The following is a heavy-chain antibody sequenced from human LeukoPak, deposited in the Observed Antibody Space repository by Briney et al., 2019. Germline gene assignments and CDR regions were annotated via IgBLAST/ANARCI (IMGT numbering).Heavy chain of an antibody. CDR1: GGSISSYY. D-gene: IGHD6-19*01. CDR2: IYYSGST. Sequence: SETLSLTCTVSGGSISSYYWSWIRQPPGKGLEWIGYIYYSGSTNYNPSLKSRVTISVDTSKNKFSLKLSSVTAADTAVYYCARGVPGIAVAGGTGRGAWFDPWGQGTLVTVSS. V-gene: IGHV4-59*01. J-gene: IGHJ5*02. CDR3: ARGVPGIAVAGGTGRGAWFDP.